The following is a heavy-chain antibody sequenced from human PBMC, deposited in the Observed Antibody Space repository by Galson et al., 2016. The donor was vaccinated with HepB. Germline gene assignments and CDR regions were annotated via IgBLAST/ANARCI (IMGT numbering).Heavy chain of an antibody. CDR3: ARDGSSQFSSNWYVAFDI. Sequence: SLRLSCAASGFTFSRYSMNWVRQAPGKGLEWVSHIRSRSSTIYYADSVRGRFTFSRDNTKNSLYLQMDSLRDEDTAVYYCARDGSSQFSSNWYVAFDIWGQGTVVTVSS. D-gene: IGHD6-13*01. CDR2: IRSRSSTI. J-gene: IGHJ3*02. V-gene: IGHV3-48*02. CDR1: GFTFSRYS.